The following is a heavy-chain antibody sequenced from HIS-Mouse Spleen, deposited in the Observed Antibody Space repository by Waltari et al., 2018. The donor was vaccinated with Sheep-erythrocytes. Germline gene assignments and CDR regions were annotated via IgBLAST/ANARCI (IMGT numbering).Heavy chain of an antibody. V-gene: IGHV3-21*01. CDR2: ISSGDSYI. CDR1: GFTFSSYS. Sequence: EVQLVESGGGLVKPGGSLRLSCVASGFTFSSYSMNWVRQAPGKGRECVTSISSGDSYIYYADSVKGRFTISTDNSKNSLYLQMSSLRAEDTAVYYCARVASGATFDYWGQGTLVTVSS. D-gene: IGHD1-26*01. J-gene: IGHJ4*02. CDR3: ARVASGATFDY.